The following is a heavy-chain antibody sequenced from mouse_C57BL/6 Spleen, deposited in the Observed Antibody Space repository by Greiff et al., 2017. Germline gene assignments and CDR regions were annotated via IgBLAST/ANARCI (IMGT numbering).Heavy chain of an antibody. CDR3: ARDHYSNYSAWFAY. CDR1: GFTFSSYA. J-gene: IGHJ3*01. V-gene: IGHV5-4*01. D-gene: IGHD2-5*01. CDR2: ISDGGSYT. Sequence: EVQVVESGGGLVKPGGSLKLSCAASGFTFSSYAMSWVRQTPEKRLEWVATISDGGSYTYYPDNVKGRFTISRDNAKNNLYLQMSHLKSEDTAMYYCARDHYSNYSAWFAYWGQGTLVTVSA.